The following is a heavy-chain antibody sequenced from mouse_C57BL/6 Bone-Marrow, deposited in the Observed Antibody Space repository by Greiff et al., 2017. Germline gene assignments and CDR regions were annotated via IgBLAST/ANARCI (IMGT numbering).Heavy chain of an antibody. CDR3: ICNPAWFAY. J-gene: IGHJ3*01. CDR1: GFTFSNYW. V-gene: IGHV6-3*01. Sequence: EVKLMESGGGLVQPGGSMKLSCVASGFTFSNYWMNWVRQSPEKGLEWVAQIRLKSDNYATHYAESVKGRFTISRDDSKSSVYLQMNNLRAEDTGIYYCICNPAWFAYWGQGTLVTVSA. CDR2: IRLKSDNYAT.